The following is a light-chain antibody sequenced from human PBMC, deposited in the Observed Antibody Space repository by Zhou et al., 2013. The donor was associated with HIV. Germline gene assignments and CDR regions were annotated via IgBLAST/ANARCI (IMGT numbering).Light chain of an antibody. Sequence: EIVLTQSPGTLSLSPGERATLSCRASQSVSISYLAWYQQEPGQPPRLLIYGTSNRATGIPDRFSGSGSGTDFTLTISRLEPEDFAVYYCQSRVTFGPGTKVDIK. J-gene: IGKJ3*01. CDR1: QSVSISY. CDR3: QSRVT. V-gene: IGKV3-20*01. CDR2: GTS.